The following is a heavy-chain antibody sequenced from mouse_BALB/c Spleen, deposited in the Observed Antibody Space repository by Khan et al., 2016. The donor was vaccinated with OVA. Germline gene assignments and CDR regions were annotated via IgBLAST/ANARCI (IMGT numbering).Heavy chain of an antibody. CDR2: IWAGGST. V-gene: IGHV2-9*02. CDR1: GFSLTRHG. J-gene: IGHJ2*01. D-gene: IGHD3-3*01. Sequence: QVQLKQSGPGLVAPSQSLSITCTVSGFSLTRHGIHWVRQPPGKGLELLGIIWAGGSTNYNSALMSRLSITKDSSKSQVFLQMNSLQTDDTAIYYWARNRGTDYFDYWGQGTTLTVSS. CDR3: ARNRGTDYFDY.